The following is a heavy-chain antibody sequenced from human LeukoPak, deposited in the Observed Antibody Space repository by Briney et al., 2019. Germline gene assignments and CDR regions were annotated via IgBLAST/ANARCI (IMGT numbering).Heavy chain of an antibody. CDR1: GGTFSSYA. CDR2: IIPIFGTA. V-gene: IGHV1-69*05. CDR3: ARVACSSTSCYRYFDY. J-gene: IGHJ4*02. Sequence: SVKVSCKASGGTFSSYAISWVRQAPGQGLEWMGGIIPIFGTANYAQKFQGRVTITTDESTSTAYMELSSLRSEDTAVYDCARVACSSTSCYRYFDYWGQGTLVTVSS. D-gene: IGHD2-2*01.